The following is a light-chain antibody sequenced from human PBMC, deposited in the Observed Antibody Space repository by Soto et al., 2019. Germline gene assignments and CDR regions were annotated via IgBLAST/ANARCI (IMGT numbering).Light chain of an antibody. Sequence: QSVLTQPPSVSEAPGQRVTISCTESSSNIGAGYDVHWYQQLPGTAPKLLIYGNTNRPSGVPDRFSGSKSGTSASLAITGLQAEDEADYYCQSYDSSLSAWVFGGGTQLTVL. V-gene: IGLV1-40*01. CDR1: SSNIGAGYD. CDR3: QSYDSSLSAWV. J-gene: IGLJ3*02. CDR2: GNT.